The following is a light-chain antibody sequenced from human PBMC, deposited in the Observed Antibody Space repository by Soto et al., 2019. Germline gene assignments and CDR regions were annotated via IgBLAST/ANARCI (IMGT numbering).Light chain of an antibody. CDR3: QQRSNWRYT. J-gene: IGKJ2*01. Sequence: EIVLTQSPATLSLSPGERATLSCRASQSVSSYLAWYQQKPGQAPRLLIYDASNRATGIPARFSGSGSGTDFTLTISSLAPEDLAVYYCQQRSNWRYTFGQGTKLEIK. CDR2: DAS. V-gene: IGKV3-11*01. CDR1: QSVSSY.